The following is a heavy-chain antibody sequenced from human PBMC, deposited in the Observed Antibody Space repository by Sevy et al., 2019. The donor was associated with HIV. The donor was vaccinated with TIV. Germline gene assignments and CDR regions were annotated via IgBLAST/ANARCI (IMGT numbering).Heavy chain of an antibody. D-gene: IGHD3-10*01. CDR1: GYTLTELC. V-gene: IGHV1-24*01. CDR3: AMPLPGTYYFDY. CDR2: FDPEDGET. Sequence: ASVKVSCKVSGYTLTELCMHWVRQAPGEGLEWMGCFDPEDGETIYAQKFQGRVTMTEDTSTDTAYMELSSLRSEDTAVYYCAMPLPGTYYFDYWGQGTLVTVSS. J-gene: IGHJ4*02.